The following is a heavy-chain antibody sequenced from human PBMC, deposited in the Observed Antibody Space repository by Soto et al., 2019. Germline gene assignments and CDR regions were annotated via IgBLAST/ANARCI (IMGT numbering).Heavy chain of an antibody. CDR2: IIPILGIA. J-gene: IGHJ4*02. Sequence: QVQLVQSGAEVKKPGSSVKVSCKASGGTFSSYTISWVRQAPGQGLEWMGRIIPILGIANYAQKFQGRVTITADKSTSTAYRELSRLRAEETAVYYCARAVSSGYDYWGQGTVVTVSS. V-gene: IGHV1-69*02. D-gene: IGHD5-12*01. CDR1: GGTFSSYT. CDR3: ARAVSSGYDY.